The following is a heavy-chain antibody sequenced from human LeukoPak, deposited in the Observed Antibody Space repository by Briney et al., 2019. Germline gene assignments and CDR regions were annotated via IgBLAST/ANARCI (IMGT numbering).Heavy chain of an antibody. CDR1: GYTISSGYD. D-gene: IGHD3-22*01. CDR3: ARGPYLKFDSSGFYYYCGMDV. J-gene: IGHJ6*02. Sequence: PSETLSLTCSVSGYTISSGYDWGWIRQPPGKGLEWIGSIYYRRTTYYNPSLKSRVTISADTSKNQFSLKLSSVTAADTAVYYCARGPYLKFDSSGFYYYCGMDVWGQGTTVTVSS. CDR2: IYYRRTT. V-gene: IGHV4-38-2*02.